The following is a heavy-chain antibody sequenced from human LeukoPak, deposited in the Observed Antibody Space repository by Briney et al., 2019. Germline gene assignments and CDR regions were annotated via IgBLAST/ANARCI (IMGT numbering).Heavy chain of an antibody. V-gene: IGHV4-39*01. CDR3: ARGLLYSGSFSRNWFDS. J-gene: IGHJ5*01. D-gene: IGHD1-26*01. Sequence: SETLSLTCTVSGGSISSSSYYWGWIRQPPGKGLEWIGSIYYSGNTYYNPSLKGRVSISIDTSRHQFALKLSSVTAADTAVYYCARGLLYSGSFSRNWFDSWGHGTLVTVS. CDR1: GGSISSSSYY. CDR2: IYYSGNT.